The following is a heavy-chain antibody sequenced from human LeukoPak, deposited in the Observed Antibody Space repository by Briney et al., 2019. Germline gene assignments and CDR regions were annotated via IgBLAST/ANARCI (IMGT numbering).Heavy chain of an antibody. CDR3: ARLYSSSWYEGFDY. CDR1: GFAFGSEA. D-gene: IGHD6-13*01. Sequence: GGSLRLSCAVSGFAFGSEAMSWVRQSPARGLEWVASISPGGGTTYYADYVRGRFSISRDNSKNTVYVQMNSLRVEDTAVYYCARLYSSSWYEGFDYWGQGTLVTVSS. V-gene: IGHV3-23*01. J-gene: IGHJ4*02. CDR2: ISPGGGTT.